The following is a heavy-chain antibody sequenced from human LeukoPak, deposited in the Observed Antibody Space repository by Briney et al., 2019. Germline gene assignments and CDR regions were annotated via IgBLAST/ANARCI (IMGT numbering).Heavy chain of an antibody. D-gene: IGHD1-26*01. J-gene: IGHJ4*02. CDR2: VKSRTSGGTT. CDR3: TSDPRIGRFFDY. V-gene: IGHV3-15*01. CDR1: GFTFSSYW. Sequence: PGGSLRLSCAASGFTFSSYWMHWVRQVPGKGLEWVARVKSRTSGGTTDYAAPVKGRFTVSRDDSQDTLYLQMNSLKPEDTAVYFCTSDPRIGRFFDYWGQGVLVTVSS.